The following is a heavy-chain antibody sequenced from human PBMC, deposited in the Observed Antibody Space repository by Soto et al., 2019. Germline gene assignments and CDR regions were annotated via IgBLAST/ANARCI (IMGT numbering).Heavy chain of an antibody. CDR1: GFTFSSYS. Sequence: GGSLRLSCAASGFTFSSYSMNWVRQAPGKGLEWVSYISSSSSTIYYADSVKGRFTIPRDNAKNSLYLQMNSLRAEDTAVYYCARDSDIGFLEWLFSSFDYWGQGTLLTVSS. CDR3: ARDSDIGFLEWLFSSFDY. V-gene: IGHV3-48*01. CDR2: ISSSSSTI. D-gene: IGHD3-3*01. J-gene: IGHJ4*02.